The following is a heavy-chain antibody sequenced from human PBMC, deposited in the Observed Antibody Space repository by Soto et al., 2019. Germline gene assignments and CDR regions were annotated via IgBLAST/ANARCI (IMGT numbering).Heavy chain of an antibody. CDR2: INAGNAKT. CDR3: ARDGAVAGNTNCDY. D-gene: IGHD6-19*01. Sequence: ASVTVSCKASGYTFTNYAIHWVRQGPGQRLEWMGWINAGNAKTKYSQKFQGRVTISRDTSASTAYMELSSLRSEDTAVYYCARDGAVAGNTNCDYWGQGTMGTVSA. J-gene: IGHJ4*02. V-gene: IGHV1-3*01. CDR1: GYTFTNYA.